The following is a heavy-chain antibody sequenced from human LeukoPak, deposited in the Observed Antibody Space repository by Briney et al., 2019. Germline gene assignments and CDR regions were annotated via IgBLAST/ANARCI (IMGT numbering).Heavy chain of an antibody. D-gene: IGHD3-22*01. CDR3: ANWLDYYDSTGYNQFDY. J-gene: IGHJ4*02. Sequence: GGSLRLSCAASGFTFSSYSMNWVRQAPGKGLEWVSSISSSSSYIYYADSVKGRFTISRDNAKNSLYLQMNSLRAEDTAVYYCANWLDYYDSTGYNQFDYWGQGTLVTVSS. CDR1: GFTFSSYS. CDR2: ISSSSSYI. V-gene: IGHV3-21*04.